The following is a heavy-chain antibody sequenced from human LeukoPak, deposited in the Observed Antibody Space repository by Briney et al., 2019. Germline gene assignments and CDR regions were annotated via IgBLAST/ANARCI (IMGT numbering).Heavy chain of an antibody. J-gene: IGHJ6*04. CDR1: GFTFSDYW. Sequence: PGGSLRLSCRASGFTFSDYWMHWVRQAPGKGLVWVSRISSDGSRVTYADSVKGRFTISRDNAKNTLYLQMNSLRAEDTAVYYCAELGITMIGGVWGKGTTVTISS. CDR3: AELGITMIGGV. CDR2: ISSDGSRV. D-gene: IGHD3-10*02. V-gene: IGHV3-74*01.